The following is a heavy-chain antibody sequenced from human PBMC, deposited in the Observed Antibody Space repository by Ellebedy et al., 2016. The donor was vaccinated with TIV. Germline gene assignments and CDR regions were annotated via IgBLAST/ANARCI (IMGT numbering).Heavy chain of an antibody. D-gene: IGHD3-3*01. CDR2: IYPGDSDT. V-gene: IGHV5-51*01. CDR3: ARTDFWSGYWAIFDY. J-gene: IGHJ4*02. CDR1: GYSFTSYW. Sequence: GESLKISCKGSGYSFTSYWIGWVRQMPGKGLEWMGIIYPGDSDTRYIPSFQGQVTISADKSISTAYLQWSSLKASDTAMYYCARTDFWSGYWAIFDYWGQGTLVTVSS.